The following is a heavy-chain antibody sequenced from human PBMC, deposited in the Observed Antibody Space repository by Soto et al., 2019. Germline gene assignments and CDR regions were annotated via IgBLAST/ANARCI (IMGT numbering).Heavy chain of an antibody. Sequence: GGSLRLSCAASGFTFSNAWMSWVRQAPGKGLEWVGRIKSKTDGGTTEYPAPVKGRFTISSEDSKTTLYLQMNSLKTEDKAVYYCTKDITIFGVVIIVAGDAFDIWGQGTMVTVSS. CDR1: GFTFSNAW. D-gene: IGHD3-3*01. V-gene: IGHV3-15*01. CDR2: IKSKTDGGTT. J-gene: IGHJ3*02. CDR3: TKDITIFGVVIIVAGDAFDI.